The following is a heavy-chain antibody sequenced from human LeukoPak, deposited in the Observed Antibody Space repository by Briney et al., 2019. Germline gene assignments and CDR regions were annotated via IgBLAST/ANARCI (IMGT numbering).Heavy chain of an antibody. CDR1: GGSFSGYY. Sequence: SETLSLTCAVYGGSFSGYYWSWIRQPPGKGLEWIGYIYYSGSTYYNPSLKSRVTISVDTSKNQFSLKLSSVTAADTAVYYCARALSPFTVGYTYYYYYGMDVWGQGTTVTVSS. CDR2: IYYSGST. V-gene: IGHV4-34*01. CDR3: ARALSPFTVGYTYYYYYGMDV. J-gene: IGHJ6*02. D-gene: IGHD2-15*01.